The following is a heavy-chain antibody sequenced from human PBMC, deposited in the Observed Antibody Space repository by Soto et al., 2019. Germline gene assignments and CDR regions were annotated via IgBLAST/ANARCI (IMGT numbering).Heavy chain of an antibody. D-gene: IGHD3-22*01. CDR1: GGSISSSSYY. Sequence: SETLSLTCTVSGGSISSSSYYWGWIRQPPGKGLEWIGSIYYSVSTYYNPSLKSRVTISVDTSKNQFSLKLSSVTAADTAVYYCARHVSHYYDSSDYWGQGTLVTVSS. J-gene: IGHJ4*02. CDR3: ARHVSHYYDSSDY. V-gene: IGHV4-39*01. CDR2: IYYSVST.